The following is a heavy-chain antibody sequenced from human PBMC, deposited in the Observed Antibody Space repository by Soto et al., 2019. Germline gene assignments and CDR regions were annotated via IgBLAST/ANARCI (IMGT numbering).Heavy chain of an antibody. Sequence: SGPTLVNPTQTLTLTCTFSGFSLSTSGARVGWIRQPPGKALEWLALIYWNDDKRYSPSLKSRLTITKDTSKNQVVLTMTNMDPVDTATYYCAHREGYSYGNDNSFDPWGQGTLVTVSS. CDR2: IYWNDDK. CDR3: AHREGYSYGNDNSFDP. CDR1: GFSLSTSGAR. J-gene: IGHJ5*02. D-gene: IGHD5-18*01. V-gene: IGHV2-5*01.